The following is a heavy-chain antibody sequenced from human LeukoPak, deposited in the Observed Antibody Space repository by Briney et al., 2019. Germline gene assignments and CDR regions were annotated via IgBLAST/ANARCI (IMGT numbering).Heavy chain of an antibody. J-gene: IGHJ4*02. D-gene: IGHD3-22*01. CDR3: ARAGRITMNGFDY. CDR1: GFTFSSYA. V-gene: IGHV3-30*14. CDR2: ISYDGNNK. Sequence: GRSLRLSCAASGFTFSSYAMHWVRQAPGKGLEWVAVISYDGNNKYYADSVKGRFTISRHNSKNTLYLQMNSLRAEDTAVYYCARAGRITMNGFDYWGQGTLVTVSS.